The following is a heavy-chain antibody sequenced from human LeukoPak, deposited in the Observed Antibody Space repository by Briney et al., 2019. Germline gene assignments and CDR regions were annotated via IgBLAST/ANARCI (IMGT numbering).Heavy chain of an antibody. J-gene: IGHJ4*02. V-gene: IGHV4-59*12. Sequence: SETLSLTCTVSGGSISSYYWSWIWQPPGKGLEWIGYIYYSGSTYYNPSLKSRVTISVDTSKNQFSLKLSSVTAADTAVYYCARGVWFGELDYWGQGTLVTVSS. CDR2: IYYSGST. CDR1: GGSISSYY. D-gene: IGHD3-10*01. CDR3: ARGVWFGELDY.